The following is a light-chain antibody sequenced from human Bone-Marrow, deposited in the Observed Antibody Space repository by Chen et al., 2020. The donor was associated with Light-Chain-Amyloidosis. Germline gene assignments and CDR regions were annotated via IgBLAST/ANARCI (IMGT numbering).Light chain of an antibody. Sequence: NFMLTQPHSVSESPGKTVIISCTRSSGSIATNYVQWYQQRPGRSPTTVIYEDDQRPSGVPDPFSGSIDRSSNSASLTISGLKTEDEADYYCQSYQGSSQVVFGGGTKLTVL. CDR1: SGSIATNY. V-gene: IGLV6-57*01. J-gene: IGLJ3*02. CDR3: QSYQGSSQVV. CDR2: EDD.